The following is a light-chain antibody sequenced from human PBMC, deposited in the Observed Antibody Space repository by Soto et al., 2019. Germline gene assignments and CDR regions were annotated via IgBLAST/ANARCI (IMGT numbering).Light chain of an antibody. Sequence: DIQMTQSPSSLSASVGDRVTITCRASQSISNYLNWYQQKPGKAPKVLIYAASNLQSGVPSRFSGSGSGTDFTLTISSLQPEDFATYYCQQSYSTPITFGQGTRLEIX. J-gene: IGKJ5*01. V-gene: IGKV1-39*01. CDR3: QQSYSTPIT. CDR2: AAS. CDR1: QSISNY.